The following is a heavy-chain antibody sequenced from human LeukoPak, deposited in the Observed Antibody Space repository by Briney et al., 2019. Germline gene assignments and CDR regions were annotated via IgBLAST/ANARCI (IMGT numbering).Heavy chain of an antibody. D-gene: IGHD2-15*01. V-gene: IGHV1-2*02. J-gene: IGHJ5*02. CDR2: INPNSGGT. CDR1: GYTFTGYY. CDR3: ARGVVVAAIAWFDP. Sequence: ASVKVSCKASGYTFTGYYMHWVRQAPGQGLEWMGWINPNSGGTNYAQKFQGRVTMTRDTSISTAYMELSRLRSDDTAVYYCARGVVVAAIAWFDPWGQGTLVTVSS.